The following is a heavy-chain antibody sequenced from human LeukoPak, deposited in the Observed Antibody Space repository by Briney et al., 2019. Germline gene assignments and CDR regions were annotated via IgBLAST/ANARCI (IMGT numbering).Heavy chain of an antibody. CDR2: IKSKTDGGTT. CDR3: ARWSNSSYAY. D-gene: IGHD6-6*01. Sequence: GGSLRLSCAASGFTFSNAWMSWVRQAPGKGLEWVGRIKSKTDGGTTDYAAPVKGRFTISRDNSKNTLYLQMNSLRAEDTAVCYCARWSNSSYAYWGQGTLVTVSS. CDR1: GFTFSNAW. J-gene: IGHJ4*02. V-gene: IGHV3-15*01.